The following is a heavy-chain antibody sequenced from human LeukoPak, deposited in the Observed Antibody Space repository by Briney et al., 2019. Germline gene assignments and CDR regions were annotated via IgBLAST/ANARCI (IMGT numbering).Heavy chain of an antibody. J-gene: IGHJ3*02. D-gene: IGHD2-21*02. Sequence: GGSLRLSCEGSGFAFSNYWMTWVRQAPEKGLEWVANIKPSGSEKHYADSVEGRFTISRDNAKNSLYLQMNSLRAEDTAVYYCGRDLDTYVVLTAYDTFDIWGQGTMVTVSS. CDR1: GFAFSNYW. V-gene: IGHV3-7*01. CDR2: IKPSGSEK. CDR3: GRDLDTYVVLTAYDTFDI.